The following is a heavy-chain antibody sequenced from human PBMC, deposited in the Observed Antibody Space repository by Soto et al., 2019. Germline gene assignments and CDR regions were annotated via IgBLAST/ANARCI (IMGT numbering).Heavy chain of an antibody. CDR3: ARDLAAAAY. CDR1: GYTFTSYG. J-gene: IGHJ4*02. D-gene: IGHD6-13*01. V-gene: IGHV1-18*01. Sequence: ASVKVSCKASGYTFTSYGISWVRQAPGQGLEWMGWISAYNGNTNYAQKFQGGVTVTRDTSTSTVYLELSSLRSDDTAVYYCARDLAAAAYWGQGTLVTVSS. CDR2: ISAYNGNT.